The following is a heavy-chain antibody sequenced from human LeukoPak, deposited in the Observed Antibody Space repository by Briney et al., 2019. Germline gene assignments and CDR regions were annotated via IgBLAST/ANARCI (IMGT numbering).Heavy chain of an antibody. CDR1: GGSISSYC. Sequence: SETLSLTCTVSGGSISSYCWSWIRQPPGKGLQWIGSIYYSGTTNYNASLKSRLTISVDTSKHQFSLKLRSVTAADTAVYYCARGGDSSGPNDYWGQGTLVTVSS. J-gene: IGHJ4*02. CDR3: ARGGDSSGPNDY. V-gene: IGHV4-59*01. CDR2: IYYSGTT. D-gene: IGHD3-22*01.